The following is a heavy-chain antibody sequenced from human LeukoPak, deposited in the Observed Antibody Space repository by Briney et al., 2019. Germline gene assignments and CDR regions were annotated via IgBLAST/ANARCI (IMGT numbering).Heavy chain of an antibody. J-gene: IGHJ4*02. V-gene: IGHV3-9*01. CDR1: GFTFDDYA. Sequence: PGGSLRLSCAASGFTFDDYAMHWVRHAPGKGLEWVSGISWNSGSVGYADSVKGRFTISRDNAENSLYLQMNSLRAEDTALYYCAKDLSSSGWYFDYWGQGTLVTVSS. CDR3: AKDLSSSGWYFDY. D-gene: IGHD6-19*01. CDR2: ISWNSGSV.